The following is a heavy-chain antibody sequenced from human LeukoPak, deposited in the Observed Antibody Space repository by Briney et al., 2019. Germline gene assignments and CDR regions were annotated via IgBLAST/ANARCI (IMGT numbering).Heavy chain of an antibody. CDR1: GFTFSNYV. V-gene: IGHV3-23*01. CDR3: ADYGSYYRY. J-gene: IGHJ4*02. CDR2: ISGNRGTT. Sequence: GGFLRLSCAASGFTFSNYVMSWVRQAPGKGLEWVSVISGNRGTTYYADSVKGRFTISRDNSKNTLYLQMNSLRAEDTAVYYCADYGSYYRYWGQGTLVTASS. D-gene: IGHD1-26*01.